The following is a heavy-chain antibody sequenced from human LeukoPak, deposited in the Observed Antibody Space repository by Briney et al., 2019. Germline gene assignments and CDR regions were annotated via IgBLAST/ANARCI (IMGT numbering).Heavy chain of an antibody. CDR3: AAVAHSSSWYLFDY. D-gene: IGHD6-13*01. CDR1: GGSISSYY. J-gene: IGHJ4*02. Sequence: SETLSLTCTVSGGSISSYYWSWIRQPPGKGLEWIGYIYYSGSTNYNPSLKSRVTISVDTSKNQFSLKLSSVTAADAAVYYCAAVAHSSSWYLFDYWGQGTLVTVSS. V-gene: IGHV4-59*01. CDR2: IYYSGST.